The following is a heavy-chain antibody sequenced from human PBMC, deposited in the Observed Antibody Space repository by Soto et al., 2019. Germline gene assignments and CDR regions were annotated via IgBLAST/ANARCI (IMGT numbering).Heavy chain of an antibody. J-gene: IGHJ4*02. V-gene: IGHV4-4*07. D-gene: IGHD3-22*01. CDR2: IFDSGST. Sequence: SETLSLTCTVSGGSITSDFWSWIRQPAGKGLEWIGRIFDSGSTNYNPSLKSRVTMSVDTSKNQFSLKLSSVTAADTAVYYCARENYYFDTDGYYYLFDYWGQGSLVTVS. CDR3: ARENYYFDTDGYYYLFDY. CDR1: GGSITSDF.